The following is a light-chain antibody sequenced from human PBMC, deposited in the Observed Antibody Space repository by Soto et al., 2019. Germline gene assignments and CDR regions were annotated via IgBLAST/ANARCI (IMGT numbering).Light chain of an antibody. Sequence: DIQMTQSPSSLSASVGDSVTITCRASQGIDNYLAWYQQRPGKVPKLLIYGATTLQPGVPSRFSGSGSGKDFTLTISSLQPEDVATYYCQNCKSAVFSFGPGTKVDIK. J-gene: IGKJ3*01. CDR1: QGIDNY. V-gene: IGKV1-27*01. CDR3: QNCKSAVFS. CDR2: GAT.